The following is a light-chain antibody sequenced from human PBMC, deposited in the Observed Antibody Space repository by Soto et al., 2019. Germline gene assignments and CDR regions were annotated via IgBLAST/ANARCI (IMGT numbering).Light chain of an antibody. CDR1: QSVSNY. Sequence: PGERATLSCRASQSVSNYLAWYQQKPGQAPRLLIYGASTRATGIPARFSGSGSGTEFTLTISSLQSEDFAVYYCQQYNNWPFFGGGTKVDIK. V-gene: IGKV3-15*01. J-gene: IGKJ4*01. CDR2: GAS. CDR3: QQYNNWPF.